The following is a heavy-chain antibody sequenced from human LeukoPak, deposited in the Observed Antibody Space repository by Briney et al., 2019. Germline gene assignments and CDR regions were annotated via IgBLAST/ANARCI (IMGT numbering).Heavy chain of an antibody. CDR3: ARDSSGYYYLFDY. J-gene: IGHJ4*02. Sequence: SQTLSLTCTVYGGSISSSSYYWSWIRQTAGKGLEWIGRIYTTGSTNYNPSLKSRVTMSVDTSKNQFSLKLSSVTAADTAVYYCARDSSGYYYLFDYWGQGTLVTVSS. CDR1: GGSISSSSYY. D-gene: IGHD3-22*01. V-gene: IGHV4-61*02. CDR2: IYTTGST.